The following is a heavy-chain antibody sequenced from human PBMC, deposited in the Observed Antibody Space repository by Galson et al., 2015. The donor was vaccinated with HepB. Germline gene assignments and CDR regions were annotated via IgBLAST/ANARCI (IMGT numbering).Heavy chain of an antibody. V-gene: IGHV1-58*01. D-gene: IGHD3-10*01. Sequence: SVKVSCKASGFTFTSSAVQWVRQARGQRLEWIGWISFGSGNTNYAQKFQERVTITRDMSTSTAYMELSSLRSEDTAVYYCAAGGWFGELLDYWGQGTLVTVSS. CDR1: GFTFTSSA. CDR2: ISFGSGNT. CDR3: AAGGWFGELLDY. J-gene: IGHJ4*02.